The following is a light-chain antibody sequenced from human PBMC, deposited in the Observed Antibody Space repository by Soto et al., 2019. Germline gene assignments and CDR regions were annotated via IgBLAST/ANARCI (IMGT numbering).Light chain of an antibody. CDR3: AAWDDSLNGYV. Sequence: QSLLTQPPSSSGTPGQRVTISCSGSISNIGSNTVNWYQQLPGTAPKLLIYSNNQRPSGVPDRFSGSKSGTSASLAISGLQSEDEADYYCAAWDDSLNGYVYGTGTKVNV. CDR1: ISNIGSNT. V-gene: IGLV1-44*01. J-gene: IGLJ1*01. CDR2: SNN.